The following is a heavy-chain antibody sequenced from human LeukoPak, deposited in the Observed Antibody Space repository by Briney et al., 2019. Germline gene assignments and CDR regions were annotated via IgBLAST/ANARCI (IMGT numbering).Heavy chain of an antibody. Sequence: PGGSLRLSCAASGFTFSIYAMSWIRQAPGKGLAWVSGLNEDGGYTYYADSVKGRFTISRDDSENTLYLQMSSLRAEDTAIYYCVRDFCCSGGSCPLFDSWGQGTLVSVSS. V-gene: IGHV3-23*01. J-gene: IGHJ4*02. CDR2: LNEDGGYT. CDR3: VRDFCCSGGSCPLFDS. D-gene: IGHD2-15*01. CDR1: GFTFSIYA.